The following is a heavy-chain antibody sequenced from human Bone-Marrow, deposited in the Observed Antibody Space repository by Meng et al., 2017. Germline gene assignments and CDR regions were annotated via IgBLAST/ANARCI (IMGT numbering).Heavy chain of an antibody. CDR3: ARGRSGYFDY. CDR1: GFSVSSNY. D-gene: IGHD3-3*01. CDR2: IYSGGST. V-gene: IGHV3-53*01. J-gene: IGHJ4*02. Sequence: EVQLVLHGGGLIQPGGSLRLSCEASGFSVSSNYMSWVRQAPGKGLEWISVIYSGGSTYYADSVKGRFTISRDNSKNTLYLQMNSLRAEDTAVYYCARGRSGYFDYWGQGTLVTVSS.